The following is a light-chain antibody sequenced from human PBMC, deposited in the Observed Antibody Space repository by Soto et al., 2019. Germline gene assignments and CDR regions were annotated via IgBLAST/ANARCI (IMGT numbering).Light chain of an antibody. Sequence: VLKQSKGTLSLSPGERATLSCSASQSVSSSYLAWYQQKPGQAPRLLIYGASSRATGIPDRFSGSGSGTDFTLTISRLEPEDFAVYYCQQYGSSPRTFGQGTNVDIK. CDR1: QSVSSSY. CDR2: GAS. V-gene: IGKV3-20*01. CDR3: QQYGSSPRT. J-gene: IGKJ1*01.